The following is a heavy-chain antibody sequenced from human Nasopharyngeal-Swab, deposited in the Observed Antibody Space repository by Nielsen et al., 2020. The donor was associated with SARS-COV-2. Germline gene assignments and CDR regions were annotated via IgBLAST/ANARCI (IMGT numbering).Heavy chain of an antibody. J-gene: IGHJ6*03. CDR3: ARAGEAYYYYYMDV. CDR2: INAGNGNT. Sequence: WVLHSPLQRLEWMGWINAGNGNTKYSQKFQGRVTITRDTSASTAYMELSSLRSEDTAVYYCARAGEAYYYYYMDVWGKGTTVTVSS. D-gene: IGHD1-1*01. V-gene: IGHV1-3*01.